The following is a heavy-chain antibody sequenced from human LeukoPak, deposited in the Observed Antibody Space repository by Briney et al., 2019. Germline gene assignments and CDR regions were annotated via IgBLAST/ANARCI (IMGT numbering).Heavy chain of an antibody. D-gene: IGHD1-26*01. CDR1: GFTFSSYA. V-gene: IGHV3-23*01. Sequence: PGGSLRLSRAASGFTFSSYAMSWVRQAPGKGLEWVSVISGSGGSTYYADSVKGRFTISRDNSKNTLYLQMNSLRAEDTAVYYCAKDRSGSYSRYYYYGMDVWGQGTTVTVSS. J-gene: IGHJ6*02. CDR2: ISGSGGST. CDR3: AKDRSGSYSRYYYYGMDV.